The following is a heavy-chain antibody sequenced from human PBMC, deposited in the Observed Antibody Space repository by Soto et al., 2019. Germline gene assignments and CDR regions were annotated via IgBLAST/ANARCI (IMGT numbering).Heavy chain of an antibody. CDR2: IYYSGST. D-gene: IGHD4-17*01. CDR1: GGSISSSSYY. J-gene: IGHJ6*02. V-gene: IGHV4-39*01. Sequence: QLQLQESGPGLVKPSETLSLTCTVSGGSISSSSYYWGWIRQPPGKGLEWIGSIYYSGSTYYNPSLKSRVTISVDTSKNQFSLKLSSVTAADTAVYYCERHSDYGDYESYYYGMDVWGQGTTVTVSS. CDR3: ERHSDYGDYESYYYGMDV.